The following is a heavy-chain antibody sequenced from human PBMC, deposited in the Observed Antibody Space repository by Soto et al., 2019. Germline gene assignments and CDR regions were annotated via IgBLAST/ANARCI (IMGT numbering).Heavy chain of an antibody. CDR1: GFTFSSYA. J-gene: IGHJ6*02. CDR2: ISGSGGST. V-gene: IGHV3-23*01. CDR3: AWAAAVPGYYSYGMEV. Sequence: GWSLRLSCAASGFTFSSYAMSLVRQAPGKGLEWGSSISGSGGSTYYADSVKGRFTISRDNSKNTLYLQMNSLRAEDTAVYYCAWAAAVPGYYSYGMEVWGEGTKVTVS. D-gene: IGHD6-13*01.